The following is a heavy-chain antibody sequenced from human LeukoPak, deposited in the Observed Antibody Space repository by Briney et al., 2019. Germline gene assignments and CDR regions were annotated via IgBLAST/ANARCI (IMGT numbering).Heavy chain of an antibody. Sequence: SGPARVKPTQTLTLTCTFSGFSLSTSGMCVSWIRQPPGKALEWLARIDWDDAKYYSTSLKTRLTISKDTSKNQVVLTMTNMDPVDAATYYCARLPSSSCGSDDYWGQGTLVTVSS. CDR2: IDWDDAK. CDR1: GFSLSTSGMC. V-gene: IGHV2-70*11. J-gene: IGHJ4*02. CDR3: ARLPSSSCGSDDY. D-gene: IGHD6-13*01.